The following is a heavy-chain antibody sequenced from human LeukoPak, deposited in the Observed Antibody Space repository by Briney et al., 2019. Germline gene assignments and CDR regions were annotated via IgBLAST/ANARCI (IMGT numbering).Heavy chain of an antibody. Sequence: SETLSLTCAVYGGSFSGYYWSWIRQPPGKGLEWIGKINHSGSTNYNPCLKSRVTISVDTSKNQFSLKLTSVTAADTAVYYCARAVEYNFWSGLQRRAATFDYWGQGTLVTVSS. J-gene: IGHJ4*02. V-gene: IGHV4-34*01. CDR3: ARAVEYNFWSGLQRRAATFDY. CDR1: GGSFSGYY. D-gene: IGHD3-3*01. CDR2: INHSGST.